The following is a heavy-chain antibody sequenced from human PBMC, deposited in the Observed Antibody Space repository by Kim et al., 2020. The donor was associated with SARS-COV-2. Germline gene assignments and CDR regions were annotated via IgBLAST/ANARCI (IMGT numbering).Heavy chain of an antibody. J-gene: IGHJ6*02. CDR3: ARAPSLLWFGELLPYYYYGMDV. Sequence: ASVKVSCKASGYTFTSYDSNWVRQATGQGLAWMGWMNPNSGNTGYAQKFQGRVTMTRNTPISTPYMELSSLRSEDTAVYYCARAPSLLWFGELLPYYYYGMDVWGQGTTVTVSS. D-gene: IGHD3-10*01. CDR2: MNPNSGNT. V-gene: IGHV1-8*01. CDR1: GYTFTSYD.